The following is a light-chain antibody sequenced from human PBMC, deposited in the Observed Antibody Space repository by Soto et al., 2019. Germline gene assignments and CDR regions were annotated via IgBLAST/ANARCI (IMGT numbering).Light chain of an antibody. J-gene: IGLJ1*01. CDR1: SSDVGGYNY. Sequence: QSVLTQPASVSGSPGQSITISCTGTSSDVGGYNYVSWYQQHPGKAPKLIIYDVSYRPSGVSNRFSGSKSGNTASLTISGPQAEDEADYFCSSYSRRSTYVFGTGTKVTVL. V-gene: IGLV2-14*03. CDR2: DVS. CDR3: SSYSRRSTYV.